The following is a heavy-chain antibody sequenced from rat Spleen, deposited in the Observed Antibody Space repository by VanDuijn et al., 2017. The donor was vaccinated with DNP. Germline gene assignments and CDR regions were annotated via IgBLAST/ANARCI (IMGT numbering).Heavy chain of an antibody. D-gene: IGHD4-1*01. J-gene: IGHJ3*01. Sequence: EVQLVESGGGLVQPGRSLKLSCVSSGFTFSDYGMAWVLQAPTKGLEWVASISSDGGSSYYRDSVKGRFTVSRDNAKNTLYLRLNSLRSEDTATYYCASGFGWFAYWGQGTLVTVSS. CDR1: GFTFSDYG. CDR2: ISSDGGSS. CDR3: ASGFGWFAY. V-gene: IGHV5S23*01.